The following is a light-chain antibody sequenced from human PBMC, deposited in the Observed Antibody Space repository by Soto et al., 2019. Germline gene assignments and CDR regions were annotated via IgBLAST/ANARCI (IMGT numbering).Light chain of an antibody. V-gene: IGLV2-14*01. Sequence: QSALTQPASVSGSPGQSITISCAGTSSDAGSYNFVSWYQQHPGKAPKLIIYGINNRPSGVSDRFSASKSGNTASLTISGLQAEDEAHYYCSSYTTVPSPQWVFAGGTKLTVL. CDR3: SSYTTVPSPQWV. CDR1: SSDAGSYNF. CDR2: GIN. J-gene: IGLJ3*02.